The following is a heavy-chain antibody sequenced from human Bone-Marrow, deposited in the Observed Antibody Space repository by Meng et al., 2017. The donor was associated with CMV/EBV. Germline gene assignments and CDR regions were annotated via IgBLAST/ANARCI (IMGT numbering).Heavy chain of an antibody. J-gene: IGHJ6*02. CDR3: AKPFGVARLTNYGMDV. CDR2: IGYDGSNK. V-gene: IGHV3-30*02. CDR1: GFSFRGYG. Sequence: GESLKISCAASGFSFRGYGMHWVRQAPGKGLEWVAHIGYDGSNKWYADSVKDRFTISKDNSKNTLYLQMDSLRAEDTAVYYCAKPFGVARLTNYGMDVWGQGTTVTVSS. D-gene: IGHD3-3*01.